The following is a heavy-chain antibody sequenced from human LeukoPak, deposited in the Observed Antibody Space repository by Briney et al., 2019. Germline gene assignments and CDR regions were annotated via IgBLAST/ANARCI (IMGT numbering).Heavy chain of an antibody. V-gene: IGHV1-2*02. Sequence: GASVKVSCKASGYTFTGYYMHWVRQAPGQGLEWMGWINPNSGGTNYAQKFQGRVTMTRDTSISTAYMELSRLRSDDTAVYYCARSKEERTTVTTPSFLDYWGQGTLVTVSS. D-gene: IGHD4-17*01. CDR3: ARSKEERTTVTTPSFLDY. J-gene: IGHJ4*02. CDR1: GYTFTGYY. CDR2: INPNSGGT.